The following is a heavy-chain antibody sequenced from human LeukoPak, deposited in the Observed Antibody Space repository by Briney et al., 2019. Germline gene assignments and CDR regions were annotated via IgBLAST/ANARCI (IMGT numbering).Heavy chain of an antibody. CDR1: DGSISSSTY. V-gene: IGHV4-39*01. CDR3: ASPQRGYSYGYAGPFDY. J-gene: IGHJ4*02. Sequence: SETLSLTCTVSDGSISSSTYWGWIRQPPGKGLEWIGSIYYSGNTYYNPSLKSRVTISVDTSKNQFSLKLSSVTATDTAVYYCASPQRGYSYGYAGPFDYWGQATLVSVSS. D-gene: IGHD5-18*01. CDR2: IYYSGNT.